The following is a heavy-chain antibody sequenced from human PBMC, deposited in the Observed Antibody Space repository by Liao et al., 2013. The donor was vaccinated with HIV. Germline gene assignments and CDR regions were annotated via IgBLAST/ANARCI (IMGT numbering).Heavy chain of an antibody. CDR3: ATDVSAPYAFVY. J-gene: IGHJ3*02. Sequence: QVQLQESGPGLVKPSQTLSLTCTVSSDSINSVNYYWNWIRQPAGKGLEWIGRIYISGSANYNPSLKGRVSMSLDTSRNQFSLKLTSVTAADTAVYYCATDVSAPYAFVYLGPRHNCHRLF. D-gene: IGHD3-10*01. CDR2: IYISGSA. V-gene: IGHV4-61*02. CDR1: SDSINSVNYY.